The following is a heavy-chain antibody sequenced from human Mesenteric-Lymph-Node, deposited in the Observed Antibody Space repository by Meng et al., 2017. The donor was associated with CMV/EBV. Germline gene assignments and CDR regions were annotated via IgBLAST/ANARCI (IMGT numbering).Heavy chain of an antibody. CDR3: AKTYNWEYPRDAFDV. J-gene: IGHJ3*01. V-gene: IGHV3-23*01. CDR2: VSGSGSKT. D-gene: IGHD1-20*01. CDR1: GFTFRNYI. Sequence: GESLKISCAASGFTFRNYIMSWVRQAPSGGLEWLSSVSGSGSKTYYGDAVKGRFTISRDNSNNTLYLEMDSLRAEDTAIYYCAKTYNWEYPRDAFDVWGQGTMVTVSS.